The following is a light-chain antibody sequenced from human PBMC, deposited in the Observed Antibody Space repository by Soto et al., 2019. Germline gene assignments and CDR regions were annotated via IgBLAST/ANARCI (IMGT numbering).Light chain of an antibody. CDR1: QDITSS. CDR3: QQYDNMPLT. J-gene: IGKJ2*01. V-gene: IGKV1-33*01. Sequence: DIQMTQSPSSLSASVGDRVTITCQASQDITSSLNWYQQKPGKAPNLLIYAASNLETGVPSRFSGSGSGTHFTFTISSLQPEDFATYYCQQYDNMPLTFGQGTKLEIK. CDR2: AAS.